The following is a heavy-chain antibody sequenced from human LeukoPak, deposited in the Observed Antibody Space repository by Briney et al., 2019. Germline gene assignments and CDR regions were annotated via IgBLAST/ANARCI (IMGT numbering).Heavy chain of an antibody. Sequence: GGSLRLSCAASGFTFDDYAMHWVRQAPGKGLEWVSGISWNSGSIGYADSVNGRFTISRDNAKNSLYLQMNSLRAEDTALYYCAKGTRQFHSSGWYAEFDYWGQGTLVTVSS. CDR1: GFTFDDYA. CDR2: ISWNSGSI. J-gene: IGHJ4*02. V-gene: IGHV3-9*01. D-gene: IGHD6-19*01. CDR3: AKGTRQFHSSGWYAEFDY.